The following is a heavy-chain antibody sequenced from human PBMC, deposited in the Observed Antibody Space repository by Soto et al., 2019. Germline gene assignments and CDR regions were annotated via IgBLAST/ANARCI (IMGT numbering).Heavy chain of an antibody. J-gene: IGHJ6*02. CDR3: ARTNRGPYYYYGMDV. CDR2: IYYSGST. CDR1: GGSISSYY. D-gene: IGHD7-27*01. Sequence: SETLSLTCTVSGGSISSYYWSWIRQPPGKGLEWIGYIYYSGSTNYNPSLKSRVTISVDTSKNQFSLKLSSVTAADTAVYYCARTNRGPYYYYGMDVWGQGTTVT. V-gene: IGHV4-59*01.